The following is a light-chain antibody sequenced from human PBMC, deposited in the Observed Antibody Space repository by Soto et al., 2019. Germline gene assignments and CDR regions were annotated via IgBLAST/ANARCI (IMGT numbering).Light chain of an antibody. J-gene: IGKJ4*01. CDR1: QDISDW. V-gene: IGKV1D-16*01. Sequence: DIQMTQSPSSLSASVGDRVTITCRASQDISDWLAWCQQKPEKAPKSLIYAASLLQTGVPSRFSGSGSGTDFTLTISSLQPEDSATYYCQQYNTYPLTFGGGTKVEIK. CDR3: QQYNTYPLT. CDR2: AAS.